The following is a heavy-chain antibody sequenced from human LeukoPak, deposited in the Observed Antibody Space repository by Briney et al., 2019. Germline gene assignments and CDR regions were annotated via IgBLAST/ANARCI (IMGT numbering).Heavy chain of an antibody. D-gene: IGHD3-10*01. CDR3: ARDRGVTSDLDAFDI. CDR1: GDSVSGYY. V-gene: IGHV4-4*07. Sequence: SETLSLTCSVSGDSVSGYYWTWIRQPAGKGLEWIGRVYFIGSPSYTPSLKSRVTMSVDTSKNHFSLKLISVTAADTAVYYCARDRGVTSDLDAFDIWGQGTMVTVSS. J-gene: IGHJ3*02. CDR2: VYFIGSP.